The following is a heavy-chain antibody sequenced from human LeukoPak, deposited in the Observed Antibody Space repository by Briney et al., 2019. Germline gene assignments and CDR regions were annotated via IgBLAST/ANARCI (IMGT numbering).Heavy chain of an antibody. CDR1: GGSISSSSYY. D-gene: IGHD3-10*01. Sequence: PSETLSLTCTVSGGSISSSSYYWGWIRQPPGKGLEWIGYIYYSGSTNYNPSLKSRVTISVDTSKNQFSLKLSSVTAADTAVYYCARDHGSGSYRFDPWGQGTLVTVSS. V-gene: IGHV4-61*01. CDR3: ARDHGSGSYRFDP. J-gene: IGHJ5*02. CDR2: IYYSGST.